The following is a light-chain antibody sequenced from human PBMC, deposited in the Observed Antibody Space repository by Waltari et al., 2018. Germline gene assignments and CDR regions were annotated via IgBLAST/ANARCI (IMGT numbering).Light chain of an antibody. Sequence: QSALTQPPSASGSPGQSVTISCTGTGSDIGGYNYVSWYQQHPGKAPKLMIYDVTKRPSGVPDRFSGSKSGNTASLTVSGLQAEDEAYYYCSSYADNKGVFGGGTKLTVL. CDR1: GSDIGGYNY. CDR3: SSYADNKGV. CDR2: DVT. J-gene: IGLJ2*01. V-gene: IGLV2-8*01.